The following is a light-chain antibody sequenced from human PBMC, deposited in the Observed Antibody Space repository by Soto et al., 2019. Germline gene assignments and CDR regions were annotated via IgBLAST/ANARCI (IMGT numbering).Light chain of an antibody. CDR1: SSNIGAGYD. V-gene: IGLV1-40*01. CDR2: GIS. Sequence: QSVLTQPPSVSGAPGQRVTISCTGSSSNIGAGYDVHWYQQLPGTAPKLLIYGISNRPSGVPDRFSGSKSGTSASLAITGLQAEDEADYYCQSYDSSLDVVFGGGTKVTVL. CDR3: QSYDSSLDVV. J-gene: IGLJ2*01.